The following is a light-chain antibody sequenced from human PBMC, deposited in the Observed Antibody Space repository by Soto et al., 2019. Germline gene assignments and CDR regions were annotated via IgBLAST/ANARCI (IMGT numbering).Light chain of an antibody. CDR3: QVWDSSSDHRV. V-gene: IGLV3-21*02. CDR2: DDS. CDR1: NIGSKR. Sequence: SYELTQPPSVSVAQGQPARITGGGNNIGSKRVHWYQQKPGQAPVLVVHDDSDRPSGIPERLSGSNSGNTATLSISRVEAGDEADYYCQVWDSSSDHRVFGGGTKLTVL. J-gene: IGLJ3*02.